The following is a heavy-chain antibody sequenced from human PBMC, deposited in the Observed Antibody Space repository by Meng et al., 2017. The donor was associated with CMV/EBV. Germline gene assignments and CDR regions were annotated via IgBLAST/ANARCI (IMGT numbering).Heavy chain of an antibody. CDR2: IYPGDSDT. V-gene: IGHV5-51*01. CDR1: GYSFTNYW. D-gene: IGHD3-3*01. J-gene: IGHJ3*02. Sequence: KVSCKASGYSFTNYWIGWVRQMPGKGLAWMGIIYPGDSDTRYSPFYQGQVTISADNSISTAYLQWWSSLKASDTAMYYCARLSSHYNFWSGFYVGDGFDMWGQGTMVTVSS. CDR3: ARLSSHYNFWSGFYVGDGFDM.